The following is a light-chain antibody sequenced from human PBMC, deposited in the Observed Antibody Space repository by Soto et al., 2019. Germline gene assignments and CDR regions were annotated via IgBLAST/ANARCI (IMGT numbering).Light chain of an antibody. J-gene: IGLJ2*01. CDR2: RNN. Sequence: QSVLTQPPSASGTPGQRVTISCSGSSSNIGSKYAYWYQQLPGRAPKLLIYRNNQRPSGVPDRFSGSKSGTSASLAISELRSEDEADYYCAAWDDSLSGVVFGGGTKLTVL. CDR1: SSNIGSKY. V-gene: IGLV1-47*01. CDR3: AAWDDSLSGVV.